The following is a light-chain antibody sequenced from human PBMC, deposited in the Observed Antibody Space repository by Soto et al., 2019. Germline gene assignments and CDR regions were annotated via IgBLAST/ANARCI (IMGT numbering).Light chain of an antibody. CDR3: SSHGGANNFYL. Sequence: QSVLTQPPSASGPPGQRVTISCSGSVSNIGSNTVNWYQHLPGTAPRFLIYSNDQRPSGVPDRVSGSKSGTSASLAVSGLQAEDEADYYCSSHGGANNFYLFGTGTKVTVL. CDR1: VSNIGSNT. J-gene: IGLJ1*01. CDR2: SND. V-gene: IGLV1-44*01.